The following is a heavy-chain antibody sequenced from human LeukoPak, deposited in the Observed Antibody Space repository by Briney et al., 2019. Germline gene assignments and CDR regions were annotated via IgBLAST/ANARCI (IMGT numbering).Heavy chain of an antibody. V-gene: IGHV5-51*01. Sequence: GGSLPISCQGSGSPFVIYWVAGVRKMPGKGREGMGIIYPADSETRYSPSFQGHVTFSAAASTSVAYLQWKSLKASDTARYYCLAYNWNEAPGFDLWGQGTMVTVSS. CDR2: IYPADSET. CDR1: GSPFVIYW. D-gene: IGHD1-1*01. CDR3: LAYNWNEAPGFDL. J-gene: IGHJ3*01.